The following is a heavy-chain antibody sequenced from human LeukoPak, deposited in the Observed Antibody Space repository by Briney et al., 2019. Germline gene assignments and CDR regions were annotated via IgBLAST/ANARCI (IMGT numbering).Heavy chain of an antibody. CDR1: GGSISSYY. CDR2: IYYSGST. Sequence: PSETLFLTCTVSGGSISSYYWSWIRQPPGKGLEWIGYIYYSGSTNYNPSLKSRVTISVDTSKNQFSLKLSSVTAADTAVYYCARRAGTYYDILTGYTWFDYWGQGTLVTVSS. V-gene: IGHV4-59*01. CDR3: ARRAGTYYDILTGYTWFDY. J-gene: IGHJ4*02. D-gene: IGHD3-9*01.